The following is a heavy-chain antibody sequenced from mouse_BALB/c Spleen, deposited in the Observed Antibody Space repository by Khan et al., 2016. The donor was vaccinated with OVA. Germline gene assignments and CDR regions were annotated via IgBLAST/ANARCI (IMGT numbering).Heavy chain of an antibody. J-gene: IGHJ2*01. D-gene: IGHD2-12*01. CDR2: IDSNGGST. CDR1: RFTISSYG. Sequence: EVELVESGGGIVQPGGYLKRSCAASRFTISSYGMSSVRQTPDKRLELVASIDSNGGSTAYPDSVTRRFTISGDNSKNALYLQRRSLKSEDTSMYYCARSAIWGQGTTLTVSS. CDR3: ARSAI. V-gene: IGHV5-6-3*01.